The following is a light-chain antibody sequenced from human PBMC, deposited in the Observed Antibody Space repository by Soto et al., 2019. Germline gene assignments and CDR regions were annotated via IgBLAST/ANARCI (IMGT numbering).Light chain of an antibody. CDR2: KPS. J-gene: IGKJ1*01. CDR1: QSISSW. Sequence: DIQMTQSPSTLSASVGDRVTITCRASQSISSWLAWYQQKPGKAPKLLIYKPSSLLESGVPYRFSGSGSGTEFTLTISSLQHDDFATYYCQRYKTYWTFGQGTKVEIK. CDR3: QRYKTYWT. V-gene: IGKV1-5*03.